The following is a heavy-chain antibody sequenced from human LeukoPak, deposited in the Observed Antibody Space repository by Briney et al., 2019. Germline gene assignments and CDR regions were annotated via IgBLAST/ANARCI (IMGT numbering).Heavy chain of an antibody. J-gene: IGHJ4*02. CDR1: GFTFSNYA. D-gene: IGHD2-8*01. CDR3: AKRGTNGSGYFDC. V-gene: IGHV3-23*01. Sequence: GGSLRLSCAASGFTFSNYAMTWVRQAPGKGREWVSAISGSGGGAYYADSVKGRFTISRDNSKNTLYVQMNSLRAEDTAIYFCAKRGTNGSGYFDCWGQGTLVTVSS. CDR2: ISGSGGGA.